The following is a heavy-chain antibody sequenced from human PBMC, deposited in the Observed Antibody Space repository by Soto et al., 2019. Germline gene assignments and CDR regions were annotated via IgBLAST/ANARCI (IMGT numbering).Heavy chain of an antibody. V-gene: IGHV4-34*01. J-gene: IGHJ4*02. Sequence: PSETLSLTCSVYVSSFSGYYWSWIRQPPGKGLEWIGEINHSGSTNYNPSLKSRVTISVDTSKNQFSLKLSYVTAADKAVYYCARGHGPGQADYWGKGTLVIVSS. CDR2: INHSGST. CDR1: VSSFSGYY. CDR3: ARGHGPGQADY. D-gene: IGHD3-10*01.